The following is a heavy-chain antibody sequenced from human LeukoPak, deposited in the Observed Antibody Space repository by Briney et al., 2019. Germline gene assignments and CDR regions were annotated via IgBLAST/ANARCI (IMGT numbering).Heavy chain of an antibody. D-gene: IGHD6-19*01. CDR3: ARGGSGWYVDY. J-gene: IGHJ4*02. V-gene: IGHV1-18*04. CDR1: GYTFTDYG. CDR2: ISAYNGNT. Sequence: ASVKVSCKASGYTFTDYGLTWVRQAPGQALEWMGWISAYNGNTNYAQRLQGRVTMTADTSTSTAYMELRSLRSDDTAVYYCARGGSGWYVDYWGQGTLVTVSS.